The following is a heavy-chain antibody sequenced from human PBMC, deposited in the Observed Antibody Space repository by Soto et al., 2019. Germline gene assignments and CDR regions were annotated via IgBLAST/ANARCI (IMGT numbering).Heavy chain of an antibody. CDR1: GGSISSSNW. V-gene: IGHV4-4*02. J-gene: IGHJ6*02. D-gene: IGHD3-3*01. CDR3: ARGGGEYYDFWSGYYNILGYYYGMDV. CDR2: IYHSGST. Sequence: PSETLSLTCAVSGGSISSSNWWSWVRQPPGKGLEWIGEIYHSGSTNYNPSLKSRVTISVDKSKNQFSLKLSSVTAADTAVYYCARGGGEYYDFWSGYYNILGYYYGMDVWGQGTTVTVSS.